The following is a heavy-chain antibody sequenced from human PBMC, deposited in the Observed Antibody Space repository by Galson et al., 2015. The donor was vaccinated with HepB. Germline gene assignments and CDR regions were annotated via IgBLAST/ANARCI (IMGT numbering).Heavy chain of an antibody. V-gene: IGHV3-7*03. CDR2: LNQHGNEK. Sequence: SLRLSCAASGFTFTDRWMSWVRQTPRRGLEWVTNLNQHGNEKYYADSVKGRFSISRDNAKNSLYLQMNSLIDEDTAVYYCVRDALGGYDFWGQGTTVIVSS. CDR1: GFTFTDRW. D-gene: IGHD3-22*01. CDR3: VRDALGGYDF. J-gene: IGHJ3*01.